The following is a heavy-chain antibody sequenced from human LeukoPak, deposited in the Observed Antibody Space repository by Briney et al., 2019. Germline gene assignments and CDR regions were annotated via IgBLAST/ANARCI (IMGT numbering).Heavy chain of an antibody. Sequence: ASVKVSCKASRYTFTNYAMHWVRQAPGQGLEWMGWINPNSGGTNYAQEFQGRVTMTRDTSISTAYMELSRLRSDDTAVYYCARGGWVRGVITRDGLNYWGQGTLVTVSS. D-gene: IGHD3-10*01. J-gene: IGHJ4*02. V-gene: IGHV1-2*02. CDR3: ARGGWVRGVITRDGLNY. CDR2: INPNSGGT. CDR1: RYTFTNYA.